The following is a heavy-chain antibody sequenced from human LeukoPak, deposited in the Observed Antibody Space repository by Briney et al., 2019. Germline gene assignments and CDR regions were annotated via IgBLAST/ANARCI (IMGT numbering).Heavy chain of an antibody. CDR3: ATLDGYFDY. Sequence: SETLSLTCTVSGGSISSSSYYWGWIRQPPGKGLEWIGSINSSGRTYYNPSLKSRVTISVDTSKNQFSLKLSSMTAADTAVYYCATLDGYFDYWSQGTLVTVSS. CDR2: INSSGRT. CDR1: GGSISSSSYY. V-gene: IGHV4-39*01. D-gene: IGHD5-24*01. J-gene: IGHJ4*02.